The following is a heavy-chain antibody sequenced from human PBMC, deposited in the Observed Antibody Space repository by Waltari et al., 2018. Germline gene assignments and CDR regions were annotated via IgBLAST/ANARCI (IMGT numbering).Heavy chain of an antibody. CDR3: AKDMRQLGYYYYGMDV. CDR1: GFTFDDYA. D-gene: IGHD6-6*01. CDR2: ISWNSGSI. Sequence: QPVESGGGLVQPGRSLRLSCAASGFTFDDYAMHWVRQATGKGLEWVSGISWNSGSIGYADSVKGRFTISRDNAKNSLYLQMNSLRAEDTALYYCAKDMRQLGYYYYGMDVWGQGTTVTVSS. J-gene: IGHJ6*02. V-gene: IGHV3-9*01.